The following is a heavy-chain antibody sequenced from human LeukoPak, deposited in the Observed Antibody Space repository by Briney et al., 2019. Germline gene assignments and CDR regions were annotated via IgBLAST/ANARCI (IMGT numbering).Heavy chain of an antibody. CDR3: TRGGSADPFEH. CDR1: SGSIGSFY. J-gene: IGHJ4*02. D-gene: IGHD1-26*01. V-gene: IGHV4-59*08. CDR2: INFSENI. Sequence: SETLSLTCTISSGSIGSFYWSWIRQPPGKGLEWIGYINFSENIKSNSALESRVTISMDTSKNQFSLKLNSVTAADTAVYCCTRGGSADPFEHWGQGTLVTVSS.